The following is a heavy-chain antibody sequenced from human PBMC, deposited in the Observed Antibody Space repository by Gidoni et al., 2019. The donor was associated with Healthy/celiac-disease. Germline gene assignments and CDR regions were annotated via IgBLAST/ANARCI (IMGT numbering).Heavy chain of an antibody. V-gene: IGHV3-15*07. CDR2: IKSKTDGGTT. CDR3: TTGRPLYYYDSSGYYYGTAAFDI. Sequence: EVQLVESGGGLVKPGGSLRLSCAASGSTFSNAWLNWVRQAPGKGLEWVGRIKSKTDGGTTDYAAPVKGRFTISRDDSKNTLYLQMNSLKTEDTAVYYCTTGRPLYYYDSSGYYYGTAAFDIWGQGTMVTVSS. CDR1: GSTFSNAW. J-gene: IGHJ3*02. D-gene: IGHD3-22*01.